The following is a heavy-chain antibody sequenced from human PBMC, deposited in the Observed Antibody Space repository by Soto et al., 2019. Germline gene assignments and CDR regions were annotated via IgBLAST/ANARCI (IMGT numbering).Heavy chain of an antibody. CDR2: THPSGHI. J-gene: IGHJ4*02. V-gene: IGHV4-59*08. CDR3: ARLQIFVKWSVDH. CDR1: AVSTTAYY. D-gene: IGHD1-26*01. Sequence: QAQLQESGPGLVKPSETLSLTCSVSAVSTTAYYWGWLRQAPGRGLEWIGFTHPSGHINYSPSFKRRVTMSVDPSKNQISRKLTSVTATDTAVYYCARLQIFVKWSVDHWGQGALVTVSS.